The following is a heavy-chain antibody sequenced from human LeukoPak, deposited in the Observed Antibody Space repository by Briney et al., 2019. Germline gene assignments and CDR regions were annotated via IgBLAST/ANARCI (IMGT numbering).Heavy chain of an antibody. V-gene: IGHV3-23*01. D-gene: IGHD3-22*01. CDR1: GFTFSSYA. J-gene: IGHJ4*02. CDR3: AKGTTYYYDSSGYEEEY. Sequence: PGGSLRLSCAASGFTFSSYAMSWVRQAPGKGLEWVSAISGSGGSTYYADSVKGRFTISRDNSKNTLYLQMNNLRAEDTAVYYCAKGTTYYYDSSGYEEEYWGQGTLVTVSS. CDR2: ISGSGGST.